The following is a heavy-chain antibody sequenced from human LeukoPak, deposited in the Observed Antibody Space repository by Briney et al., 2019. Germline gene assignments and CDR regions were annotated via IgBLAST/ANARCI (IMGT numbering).Heavy chain of an antibody. CDR3: AREADSSAYYSYY. D-gene: IGHD3-22*01. Sequence: GGSLRLSCAASGLTFSSYSMNWVRQAPGKGLEWVSYISSSSSTIYYADSVKGRFTISRDNAKNSLYLQMNSLRAEDTAVYHCAREADSSAYYSYYWGQGTLVTVSS. CDR2: ISSSSSTI. J-gene: IGHJ4*02. CDR1: GLTFSSYS. V-gene: IGHV3-48*01.